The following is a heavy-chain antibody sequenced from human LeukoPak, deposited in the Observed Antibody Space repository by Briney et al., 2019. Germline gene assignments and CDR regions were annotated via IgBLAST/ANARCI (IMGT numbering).Heavy chain of an antibody. CDR2: IYHSGST. D-gene: IGHD3-22*01. J-gene: IGHJ4*02. V-gene: IGHV4-4*02. Sequence: SGTLSLTCAVSGGSISGSNWWSWVRQPPGKGLEWIGEIYHSGSTNYNPSLKSRVTISVDKSKNQFSLKLSSVTAADTAVYYCARVSRDDSSGLRYYFDYWGQGTLVTVSS. CDR1: GGSISGSNW. CDR3: ARVSRDDSSGLRYYFDY.